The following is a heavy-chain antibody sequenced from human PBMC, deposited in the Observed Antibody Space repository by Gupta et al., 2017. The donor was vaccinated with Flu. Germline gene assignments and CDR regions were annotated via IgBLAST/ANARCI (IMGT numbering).Heavy chain of an antibody. CDR3: ARDSNIYCSEGVCYWAFDC. J-gene: IGHJ4*02. CDR2: IKQDGSDK. Sequence: SWVRQAPGKGLEWVASIKQDGSDKRYVDSVKGRLTISRDNAKNSVHLQMNSLRVEDSAVYYCARDSNIYCSEGVCYWAFDCWGQGTLVTVSS. V-gene: IGHV3-7*01. D-gene: IGHD2-8*01.